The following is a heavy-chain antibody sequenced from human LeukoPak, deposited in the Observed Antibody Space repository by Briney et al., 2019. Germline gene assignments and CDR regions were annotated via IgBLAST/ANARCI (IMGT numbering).Heavy chain of an antibody. CDR3: ARLDIVAVPAAIPRYWYFDL. D-gene: IGHD2-2*02. CDR1: GGSISSHY. J-gene: IGHJ2*01. Sequence: SEALSLTCTVSGGSISSHYWSWIRQPPGKGLEWIGYIYYSGSTNYNPSLKSRVTISVDTSKNQFSLKLSSVTAADTAVYYCARLDIVAVPAAIPRYWYFDLWGRGTLVTVSS. CDR2: IYYSGST. V-gene: IGHV4-59*11.